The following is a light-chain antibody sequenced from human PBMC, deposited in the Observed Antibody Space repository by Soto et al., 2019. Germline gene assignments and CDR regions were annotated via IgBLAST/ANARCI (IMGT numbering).Light chain of an antibody. Sequence: DIQMTQSPSTLSGSVGDRVTITCRASQTISSWLAWYQQKPGKAPKLLIFAASTLQSGVPSRFSGGGSGTDFTLTINSLQPEDFATYYCQQTYSSSTFGPGTKVDIK. V-gene: IGKV1-39*01. J-gene: IGKJ3*01. CDR3: QQTYSSST. CDR1: QTISSW. CDR2: AAS.